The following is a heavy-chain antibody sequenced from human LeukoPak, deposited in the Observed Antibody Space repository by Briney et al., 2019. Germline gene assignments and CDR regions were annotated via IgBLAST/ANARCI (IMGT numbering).Heavy chain of an antibody. CDR1: GGSFSGYY. Sequence: SETLSLTCAVYGGSFSGYYWSWIRQPPGKGLEWIGEINHSGSTNYNPSLKSRVTISVDTSKNQFSLKLSSVTAADTAVYYCASNYDSWSYGFDIWGQGTIVTVSS. V-gene: IGHV4-34*01. CDR3: ASNYDSWSYGFDI. CDR2: INHSGST. J-gene: IGHJ3*02. D-gene: IGHD3-3*01.